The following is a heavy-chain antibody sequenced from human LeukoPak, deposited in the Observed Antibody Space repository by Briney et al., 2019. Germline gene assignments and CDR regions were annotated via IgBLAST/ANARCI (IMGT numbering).Heavy chain of an antibody. CDR2: IRYDGSNK. V-gene: IGHV3-30*02. CDR3: AKGGLDFWSGYFDY. J-gene: IGHJ4*02. D-gene: IGHD3-3*01. CDR1: GFTFSSYG. Sequence: PGGSLRLSCAASGFTFSSYGMHWVRQAPGKGPEWVAFIRYDGSNKYYADSVKGRFTISRDNSKNTLYLQMNSLRAEDTAVYYCAKGGLDFWSGYFDYWGQGTLVTVSS.